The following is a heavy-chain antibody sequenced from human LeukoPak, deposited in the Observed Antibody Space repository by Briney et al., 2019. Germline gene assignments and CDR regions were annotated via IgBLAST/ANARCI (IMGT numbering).Heavy chain of an antibody. D-gene: IGHD5-18*01. CDR3: ARDLFPFGDTAMVH. CDR1: GGSFSGYY. V-gene: IGHV4-34*01. CDR2: INHSGST. Sequence: SETLSLTCAVYGGSFSGYYWSWIRQPPGKGLEWIGEINHSGSTNYNPSLKSRVTISVDTSKNQFSLKLSSVTAADTAVYYCARDLFPFGDTAMVHWGQGTLVTVSS. J-gene: IGHJ4*02.